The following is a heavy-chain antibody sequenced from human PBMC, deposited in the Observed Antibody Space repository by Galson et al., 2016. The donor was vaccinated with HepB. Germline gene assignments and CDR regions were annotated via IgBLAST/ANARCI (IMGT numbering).Heavy chain of an antibody. CDR1: GGVFTNYA. J-gene: IGHJ4*02. V-gene: IGHV1-69*13. CDR3: AREGYYGSGSYPDY. D-gene: IGHD3-10*01. Sequence: SVKVSCKAPGGVFTNYAVSWVRQAPGQGLEWMGGTIPNSDAANYAQKFQGRVTMTADEFTTTAFMELSSLSSEDTAVYYCAREGYYGSGSYPDYWGQGTLVTVSS. CDR2: TIPNSDAA.